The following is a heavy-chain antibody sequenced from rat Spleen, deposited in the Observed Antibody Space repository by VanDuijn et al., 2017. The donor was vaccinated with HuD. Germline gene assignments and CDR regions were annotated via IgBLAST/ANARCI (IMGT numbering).Heavy chain of an antibody. CDR3: TTVGDTYYGYNSH. Sequence: EVQLVESGGGLVQPGRSLKLSCAASGFTFDDYGMAWVRQAPTKGLEWVATISPSGGFTYYRDSVKGRFTVSRDNAKSTLYLQMDSLRSEDTATYYCTTVGDTYYGYNSHWGQGVMVTVSS. J-gene: IGHJ2*01. V-gene: IGHV5-27*01. CDR1: GFTFDDYG. CDR2: ISPSGGFT. D-gene: IGHD1-9*01.